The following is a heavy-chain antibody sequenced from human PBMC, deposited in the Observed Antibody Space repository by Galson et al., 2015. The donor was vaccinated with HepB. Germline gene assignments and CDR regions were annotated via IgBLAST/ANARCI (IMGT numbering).Heavy chain of an antibody. V-gene: IGHV1-46*04. J-gene: IGHJ2*01. CDR1: GYTFTSYY. CDR2: INPSGGST. D-gene: IGHD6-6*01. Sequence: SVKVSCKASGYTFTSYYMHWVRQAPGQGLEWMGIINPSGGSTSYAQKLQGRVTMTRDTSTSTVYMELSSLRSEDTAVYYCARSSRPAWYFDLWGRGTLVTVSS. CDR3: ARSSRPAWYFDL.